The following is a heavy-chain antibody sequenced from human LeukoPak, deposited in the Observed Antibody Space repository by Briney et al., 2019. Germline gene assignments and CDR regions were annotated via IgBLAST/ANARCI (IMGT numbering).Heavy chain of an antibody. J-gene: IGHJ4*02. CDR3: ARATPCDY. CDR2: IYRGGNT. CDR1: GFTFSSYG. Sequence: GGSLRLSCAASGFTFSSYGMSWLRQAPGKGLEWVSIIYRGGNTYYADSVKGRFTISRDNSKNTLYFQMNSLRAEDTAVYYCARATPCDYWGQGTLVTVSS. V-gene: IGHV3-53*01.